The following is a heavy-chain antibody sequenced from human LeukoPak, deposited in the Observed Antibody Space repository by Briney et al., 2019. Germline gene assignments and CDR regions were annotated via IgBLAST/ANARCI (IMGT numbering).Heavy chain of an antibody. D-gene: IGHD5-18*01. V-gene: IGHV3-21*01. Sequence: GGSLRLSCAASGFTFSSYSMNWVRQAPGKGLEWVSSISSSSSYIYYADSVKGRFTISRDNAKNSLYLQMNSLRAEDTAVYYCARAVEYSYGSYYFDYWGQGTLVTVSS. CDR2: ISSSSSYI. CDR3: ARAVEYSYGSYYFDY. J-gene: IGHJ4*02. CDR1: GFTFSSYS.